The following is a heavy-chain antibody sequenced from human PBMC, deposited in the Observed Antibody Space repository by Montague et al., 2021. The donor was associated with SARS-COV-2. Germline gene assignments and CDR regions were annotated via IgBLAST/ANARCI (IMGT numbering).Heavy chain of an antibody. CDR3: ARGLWFGELLSLYYYYGMDV. D-gene: IGHD3-10*01. J-gene: IGHJ6*02. CDR2: TYYRSKWYN. CDR1: GDSVSSNSAA. V-gene: IGHV6-1*01. Sequence: CAISGDSVSSNSAAWNWIRQSPSRGLEWLGRTYYRSKWYNDYAVXVKSRITINPDTSKNQFSLQLNSVTPEDTAVYYRARGLWFGELLSLYYYYGMDVWGQGTTVTVSS.